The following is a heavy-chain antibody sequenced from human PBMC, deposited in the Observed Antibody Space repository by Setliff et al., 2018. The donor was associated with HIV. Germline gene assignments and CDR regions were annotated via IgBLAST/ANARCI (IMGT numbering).Heavy chain of an antibody. J-gene: IGHJ4*02. D-gene: IGHD1-26*01. CDR3: AHSILGAITFDY. Sequence: SGPTLVNPTQTLTLTCTFSGFSLNTVGMCVSWIRQPPGKALEWLARIDWDDDKYYITSLKTRLTISKDTSKNQVVLTMTNMDPVDSGTYFCAHSILGAITFDYWGQGTLVTVSS. CDR1: GFSLNTVGMC. V-gene: IGHV2-70*12. CDR2: IDWDDDK.